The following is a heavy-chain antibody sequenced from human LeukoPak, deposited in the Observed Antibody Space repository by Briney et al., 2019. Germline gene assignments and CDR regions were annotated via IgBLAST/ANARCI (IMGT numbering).Heavy chain of an antibody. V-gene: IGHV3-21*04. CDR2: ITATTNYI. Sequence: GGSLRLSCVASGFISGFSLRNYVMNWVRQAPGKGLEWVASITATTNYIQYADSVKGRFTISRDNAKSSLYLQMNSLRAEDTALYYCARGLGYCSGGSCPSAFDIWGQGTMVTVSS. J-gene: IGHJ3*02. D-gene: IGHD2-15*01. CDR3: ARGLGYCSGGSCPSAFDI. CDR1: GFISGFSLRNYV.